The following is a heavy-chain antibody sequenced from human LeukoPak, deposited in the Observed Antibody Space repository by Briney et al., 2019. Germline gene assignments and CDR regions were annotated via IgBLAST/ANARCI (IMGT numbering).Heavy chain of an antibody. J-gene: IGHJ5*02. CDR1: GGSISSSSYY. D-gene: IGHD2-2*01. CDR2: IYYSGST. Sequence: SETLSLTCTVSGGSISSSSYYWGWIRQPPGKGLEWIGSIYYSGSTYYNPSLKSRVTISVDTSKNQFSLKLSSVTAADTAVYYCARGRGYCSSTSCPRGTVWFDPWGQGTLVTVSS. V-gene: IGHV4-39*07. CDR3: ARGRGYCSSTSCPRGTVWFDP.